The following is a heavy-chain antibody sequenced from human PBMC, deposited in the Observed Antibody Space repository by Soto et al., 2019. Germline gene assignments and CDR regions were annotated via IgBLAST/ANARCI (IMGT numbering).Heavy chain of an antibody. V-gene: IGHV3-30*14. Sequence: QVQLVESGGGVVQPGRSLRLSCAASGFTFSSYAMHWVSQAPGKGLEWVAVISYDGSNKYDADSVKGRFTISRDISKHTLYLQMNSLRAEDTAVYYCSSAGGLLLDYWGQGTLVTVSS. J-gene: IGHJ4*02. D-gene: IGHD2-15*01. CDR3: SSAGGLLLDY. CDR2: ISYDGSNK. CDR1: GFTFSSYA.